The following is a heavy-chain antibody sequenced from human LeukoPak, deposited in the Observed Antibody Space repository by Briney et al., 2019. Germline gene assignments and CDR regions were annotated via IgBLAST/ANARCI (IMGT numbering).Heavy chain of an antibody. J-gene: IGHJ5*02. CDR1: GYTFTSYA. V-gene: IGHV1-69*06. D-gene: IGHD3-10*01. CDR3: ARAPPMVRGVIGWFDP. Sequence: SVKVSCKASGYTFTSYAISWVRQAPGQGLEWMGGIIPIFGTANYAQKFQGRVTITADKSTSTAYMELSSLRSEDTAVYYCARAPPMVRGVIGWFDPWGQGTLVTVSS. CDR2: IIPIFGTA.